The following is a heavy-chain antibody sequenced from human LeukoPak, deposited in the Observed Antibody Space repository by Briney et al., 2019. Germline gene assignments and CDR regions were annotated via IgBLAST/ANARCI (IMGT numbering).Heavy chain of an antibody. V-gene: IGHV3-53*01. D-gene: IGHD6-13*01. J-gene: IGHJ4*02. Sequence: PGGPLRLSCAASGFTVSSNYMSWVRQAPGKGLEWVSVIYSGGSTYYADSVKGRFTISRDNSKNTLYLQMNSLRAEDTAVYYCARGGMSSSWYGGLDYRGQGALVTVSS. CDR3: ARGGMSSSWYGGLDY. CDR2: IYSGGST. CDR1: GFTVSSNY.